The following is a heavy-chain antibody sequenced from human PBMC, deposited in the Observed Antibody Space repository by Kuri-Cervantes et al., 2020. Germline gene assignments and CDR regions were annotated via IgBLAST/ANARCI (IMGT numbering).Heavy chain of an antibody. J-gene: IGHJ6*02. V-gene: IGHV4-59*01. D-gene: IGHD2-2*01. CDR2: IYYSGST. Sequence: GSLRLSCTVSGGSISSYYWSWIRQPPGKGLGWIGYIYYSGSTNYNPSLKSRVTISVDTSKDQFSLKLSSVTAADTAVYYCARAGYCSSTSCSVLRYFDWSRRGMDVWGQGTTVTVSS. CDR3: ARAGYCSSTSCSVLRYFDWSRRGMDV. CDR1: GGSISSYY.